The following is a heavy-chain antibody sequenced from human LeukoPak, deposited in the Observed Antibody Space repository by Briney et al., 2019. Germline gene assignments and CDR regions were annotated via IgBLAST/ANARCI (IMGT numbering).Heavy chain of an antibody. D-gene: IGHD1-26*01. V-gene: IGHV3-74*01. CDR2: INSDGSST. Sequence: GGSLRLSCAASGFTFSSYWMHWVRQAPGKGLVWVSRINSDGSSTSYADSVKGRFTISRDNAKNTLYLQMNSLRAEDTAVYYCARAGFSGSYSYYYYYMDVWGKGTTVTVSS. J-gene: IGHJ6*03. CDR1: GFTFSSYW. CDR3: ARAGFSGSYSYYYYYMDV.